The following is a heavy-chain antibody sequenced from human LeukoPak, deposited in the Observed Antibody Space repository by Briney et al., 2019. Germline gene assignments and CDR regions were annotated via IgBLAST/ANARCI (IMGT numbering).Heavy chain of an antibody. D-gene: IGHD2-2*01. V-gene: IGHV4-38-2*02. CDR2: IYYSGST. CDR3: ARQQGYCSSTSCYFRHSEFDP. CDR1: GFSISSGYY. J-gene: IGHJ5*02. Sequence: PSETLSLTCTVSGFSISSGYYWGWIRQPPGKGLEWIGSIYYSGSTFYSPSLKGRVTISVDTSKNQFSLSLSSVTAADTAVYYCARQQGYCSSTSCYFRHSEFDPWGQGTLVTASS.